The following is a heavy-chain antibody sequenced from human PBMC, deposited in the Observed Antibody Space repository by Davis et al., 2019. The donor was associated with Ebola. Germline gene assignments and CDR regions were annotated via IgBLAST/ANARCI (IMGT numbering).Heavy chain of an antibody. CDR3: ARANTAMVPPEIDY. Sequence: MPSETLSLTCTVSGGSIGYYYWNWIRQAPGKGLEWIGDIYFSGSTNYNPSLKSRVTISVDTSKNQFSLKLNSVTAADTAVYYCARANTAMVPPEIDYWGQGTLVTVSS. CDR2: IYFSGST. D-gene: IGHD5-18*01. J-gene: IGHJ4*02. V-gene: IGHV4-59*01. CDR1: GGSIGYYY.